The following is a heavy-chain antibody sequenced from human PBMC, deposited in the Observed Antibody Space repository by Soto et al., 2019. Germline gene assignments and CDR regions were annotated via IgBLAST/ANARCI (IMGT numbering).Heavy chain of an antibody. V-gene: IGHV3-23*01. D-gene: IGHD6-13*01. CDR3: VPYIPAAGTRYFQP. CDR1: GFTFSSYA. Sequence: EVQLLESGGGLVQPGGSLRLSCAASGFTFSSYAMSWVRQAPGKGLEWVSAVGTGGTAYYADSVKGRFTISRDNSKNTLYRQMNSLRAEDTAVYYCVPYIPAAGTRYFQPWGQGTLVTVSS. J-gene: IGHJ1*01. CDR2: VGTGGTA.